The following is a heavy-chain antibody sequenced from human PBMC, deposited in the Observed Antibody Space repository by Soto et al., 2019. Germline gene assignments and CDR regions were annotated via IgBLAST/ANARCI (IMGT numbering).Heavy chain of an antibody. CDR3: AIAYRYCTNGVCYNLAYFDY. CDR2: IYYSGST. V-gene: IGHV4-31*03. D-gene: IGHD2-8*01. CDR1: GGSISSGGYY. J-gene: IGHJ4*02. Sequence: SETLSLTCTVSGGSISSGGYYWSWIRQHPGKGLEWIGYIYYSGSTYYNPSLKSRVTISVDTSKNQFSLKLSSVTAADTAVYYCAIAYRYCTNGVCYNLAYFDYWGQGTLVTVSS.